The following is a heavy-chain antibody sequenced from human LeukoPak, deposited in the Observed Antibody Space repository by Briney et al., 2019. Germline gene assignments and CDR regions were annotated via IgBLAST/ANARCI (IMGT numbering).Heavy chain of an antibody. CDR2: IYYSGST. Sequence: SEILSLTCSVSGGSISSYYWSWIRQPPGKGLEWIGYIYYSGSTNYNPSLKSRVTISVDTSKNQFSLRLSSVTAADTAVYYCARARRWNAAVEGWWFDPWGQGTLVTVSS. D-gene: IGHD1-1*01. CDR1: GGSISSYY. V-gene: IGHV4-59*01. J-gene: IGHJ5*02. CDR3: ARARRWNAAVEGWWFDP.